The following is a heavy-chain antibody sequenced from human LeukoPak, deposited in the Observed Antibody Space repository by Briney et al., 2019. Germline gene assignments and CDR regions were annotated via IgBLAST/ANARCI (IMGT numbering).Heavy chain of an antibody. CDR1: GGTFSSYA. J-gene: IGHJ5*02. D-gene: IGHD6-13*01. CDR3: ARDQSEQQLTWFDP. V-gene: IGHV1-69*05. CDR2: IIPIFGTA. Sequence: SVKVSCKASGGTFSSYAISWVRQAPGQGLEWMGRIIPIFGTANYAQKFQGRVTMTRDTSTSAVYMELSSLRSEDTAVYYCARDQSEQQLTWFDPWGQGTLVTVSS.